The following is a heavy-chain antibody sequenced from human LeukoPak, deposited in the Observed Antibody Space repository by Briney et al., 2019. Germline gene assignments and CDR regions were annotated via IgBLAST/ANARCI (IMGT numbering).Heavy chain of an antibody. CDR1: GFTFSSYG. J-gene: IGHJ4*02. D-gene: IGHD6-13*01. Sequence: GGSLRLSCAASGFTFSSYGMHWVRQAPGKGLEWVAVIWYDGSNKYYADSVKGRFTISRDNSKNTLYLQMNSLRAEDTAVYYCAKLPISPAAGADYWGQGTLVTVSS. CDR2: IWYDGSNK. CDR3: AKLPISPAAGADY. V-gene: IGHV3-33*06.